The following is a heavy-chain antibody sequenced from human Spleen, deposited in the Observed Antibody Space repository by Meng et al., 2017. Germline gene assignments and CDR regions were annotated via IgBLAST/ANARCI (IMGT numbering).Heavy chain of an antibody. J-gene: IGHJ6*02. D-gene: IGHD6-13*01. CDR1: GFTFSSYA. Sequence: GESLKISCAASGFTFSSYAMSWVRQAPGKGLEWVSYISSGAETIQYADSVKGRFTISRDNAKSLLYLQMNSLRVEDTAVYYCARSLRTWYVTGYFYHGMDVWGQGTTVTVSS. CDR3: ARSLRTWYVTGYFYHGMDV. CDR2: ISSGAETI. V-gene: IGHV3-48*03.